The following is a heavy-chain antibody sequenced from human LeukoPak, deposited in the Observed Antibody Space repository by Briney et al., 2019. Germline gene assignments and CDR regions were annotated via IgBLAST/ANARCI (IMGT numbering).Heavy chain of an antibody. D-gene: IGHD6-13*01. CDR2: INTNTGNP. V-gene: IGHV7-4-1*02. J-gene: IGHJ4*02. CDR3: ARVSFDAWRAPQQLPAAPNDY. Sequence: ASVKVSCKASGYTFTSYAMNWVRQAPGQGLEWMGWINTNTGNPTYAQGFTGRFVFSLDTSVSTAYLQISSLKAEDTAVYYCARVSFDAWRAPQQLPAAPNDYWGQGTLVTVSS. CDR1: GYTFTSYA.